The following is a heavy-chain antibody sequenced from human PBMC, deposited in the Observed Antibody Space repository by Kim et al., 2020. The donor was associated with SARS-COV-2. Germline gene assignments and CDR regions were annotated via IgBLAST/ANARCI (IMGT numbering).Heavy chain of an antibody. CDR1: GFTFSDYY. J-gene: IGHJ4*02. Sequence: GGSLRLSCAASGFTFSDYYMNWIRQAPGKGLEWVSCIASSGSTVYYADSVKGRFTISRDNAKNSLYLQMNSLRAEDTAVYYCARGGAYDSSGFRFDSWGQGALVTVSS. D-gene: IGHD3-22*01. V-gene: IGHV3-11*01. CDR2: IASSGSTV. CDR3: ARGGAYDSSGFRFDS.